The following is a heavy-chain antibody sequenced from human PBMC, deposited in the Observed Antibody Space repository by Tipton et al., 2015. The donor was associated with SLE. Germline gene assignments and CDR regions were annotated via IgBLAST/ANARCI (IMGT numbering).Heavy chain of an antibody. Sequence: QSGPEVKKPGATVKISCKVSGYTFTDYYMHWVQQAPGKGLEWMGLVDPEDGETIYAEKFQGRVTMTRDTSTGTVYMELSSLRSEDTAVYYCTRGDRTHDAFDIWGQGTMVTVSS. J-gene: IGHJ3*02. CDR2: VDPEDGET. CDR1: GYTFTDYY. V-gene: IGHV1-69-2*01. CDR3: TRGDRTHDAFDI.